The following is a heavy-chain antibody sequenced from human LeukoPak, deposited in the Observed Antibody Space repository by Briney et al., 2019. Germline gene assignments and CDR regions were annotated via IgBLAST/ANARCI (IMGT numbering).Heavy chain of an antibody. V-gene: IGHV3-48*04. Sequence: GGSLRLSCATSTFTFSSYSMNWVRQAPGKGLEWVSYISSSGSTIYYADSVKGRFTISRDNAKNSLYLQMNSLRAEDTAVYYCARDYGGNSFDYWGQGTLVTVSS. CDR3: ARDYGGNSFDY. CDR2: ISSSGSTI. J-gene: IGHJ4*02. D-gene: IGHD4-23*01. CDR1: TFTFSSYS.